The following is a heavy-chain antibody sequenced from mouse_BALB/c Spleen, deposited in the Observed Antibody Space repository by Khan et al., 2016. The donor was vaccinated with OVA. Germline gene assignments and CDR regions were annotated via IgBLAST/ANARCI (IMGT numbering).Heavy chain of an antibody. D-gene: IGHD1-1*01. CDR1: GYTFTSYW. Sequence: DLVKPGASVKLSCKASGYTFTSYWINWIKQRPGQGLEWIGRIAPGSGSSSYNEMFKGKATLTLDTSSSTAYIQLSSLSSEDSAVYFCARENYYGSTCYAMDYWGQGTSGTVSS. CDR3: ARENYYGSTCYAMDY. V-gene: IGHV1S41*01. J-gene: IGHJ4*01. CDR2: IAPGSGSS.